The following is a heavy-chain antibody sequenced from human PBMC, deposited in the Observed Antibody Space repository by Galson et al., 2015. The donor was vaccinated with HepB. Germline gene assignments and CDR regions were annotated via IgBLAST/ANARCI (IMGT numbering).Heavy chain of an antibody. J-gene: IGHJ1*01. CDR3: AREGYCSGGSCYSVFIVSEYFQH. CDR2: IKQDGSEK. V-gene: IGHV3-7*01. D-gene: IGHD2-15*01. Sequence: SLRLSCAASGFTFSSYWMSWVRQAPGKGLEWVANIKQDGSEKYYVDSVKGRFTISRDNAKNSLYLQMNSLRAEDTAVYYCAREGYCSGGSCYSVFIVSEYFQHWGQGTLVTVSS. CDR1: GFTFSSYW.